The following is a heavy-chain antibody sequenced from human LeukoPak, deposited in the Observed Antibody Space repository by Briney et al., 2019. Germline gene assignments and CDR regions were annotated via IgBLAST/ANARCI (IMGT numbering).Heavy chain of an antibody. D-gene: IGHD4-17*01. CDR3: ARGWYGDYRGAFDI. J-gene: IGHJ3*02. CDR1: GGSISSGGYS. Sequence: SQTLSLTCAVSGGSISSGGYSWSWIRQPPGKGLEWIGYIYHSGSTYYNPSLKSRVTISVDRSKNQFSLKLSSVTAADTAVYYCARGWYGDYRGAFDIWGQGTMVTVSS. CDR2: IYHSGST. V-gene: IGHV4-30-2*01.